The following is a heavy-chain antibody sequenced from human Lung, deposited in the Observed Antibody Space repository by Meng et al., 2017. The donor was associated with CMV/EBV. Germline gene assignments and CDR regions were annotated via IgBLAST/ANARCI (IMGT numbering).Heavy chain of an antibody. Sequence: GESXKISCAASGFIFSDYYMTWIRQAPGKGLEWVAYISSSGSIKKYADSVEGRFTISRDNAKNSLYLVMNSLRAEDTAVYYCASLFCGPTTCYYFDWWGQGTLVTVSS. D-gene: IGHD2-21*01. CDR3: ASLFCGPTTCYYFDW. V-gene: IGHV3-11*04. J-gene: IGHJ4*02. CDR2: ISSSGSIK. CDR1: GFIFSDYY.